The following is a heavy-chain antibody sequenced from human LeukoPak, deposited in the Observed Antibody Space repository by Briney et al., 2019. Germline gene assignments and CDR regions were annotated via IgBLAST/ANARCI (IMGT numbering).Heavy chain of an antibody. CDR2: INHSGST. Sequence: SETLSLTCAVYGGSFSGYYWSWIRQPPGKGLEWIGEINHSGSTNYNPSLKSRVTISVDTSKNQYSLKLSSVTAADTAVYYCARDQCPSSSSTSCSIGVANWFDHWGQGTLVTVSS. D-gene: IGHD2-2*01. CDR3: ARDQCPSSSSTSCSIGVANWFDH. CDR1: GGSFSGYY. J-gene: IGHJ5*02. V-gene: IGHV4-34*01.